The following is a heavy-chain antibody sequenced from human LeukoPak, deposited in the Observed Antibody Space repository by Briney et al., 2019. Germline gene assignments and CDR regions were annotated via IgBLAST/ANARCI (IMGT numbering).Heavy chain of an antibody. D-gene: IGHD4-17*01. CDR1: GFXFSTYS. J-gene: IGHJ4*02. V-gene: IGHV3-21*01. Sequence: GGSLRLSCAASGFXFSTYSMNWVRQAPGKGLEWVSSISGSSTYIYYADSVKGRFTISRDNAKNSLYLQMNSLRAEDTAVYYCARAGFYGDYTDYWGQGTLVTVSS. CDR2: ISGSSTYI. CDR3: ARAGFYGDYTDY.